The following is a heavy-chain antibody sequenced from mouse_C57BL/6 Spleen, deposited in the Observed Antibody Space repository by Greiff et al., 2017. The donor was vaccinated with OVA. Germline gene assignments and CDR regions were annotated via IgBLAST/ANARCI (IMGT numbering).Heavy chain of an antibody. D-gene: IGHD2-2*01. CDR3: ARRGGQYGYDEGLFDY. CDR1: GYTFTGYW. V-gene: IGHV1-9*01. J-gene: IGHJ2*01. CDR2: ILPGSGST. Sequence: QVQLKQSGAELMKPGASVKLSCKATGYTFTGYWIEWVKQRPGHGLEWIGEILPGSGSTNYNEKFKGKATFTADTSSNTAYMQLSSLTTEDSAIYYCARRGGQYGYDEGLFDYWGQGTTLTVSS.